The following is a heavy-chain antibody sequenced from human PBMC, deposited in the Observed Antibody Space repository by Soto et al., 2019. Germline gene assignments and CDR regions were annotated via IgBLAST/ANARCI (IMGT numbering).Heavy chain of an antibody. J-gene: IGHJ6*02. CDR3: AREGVNSRSSRRSGSNYYGMDV. CDR1: GFTFSSYG. V-gene: IGHV3-30*03. Sequence: GGSLRLSCAASGFTFSSYGMHWVRQAPGKGLEWVAVISYDGSNKYYADSVKGRFTISRDNSKNTLYLQMNSLRAEDTAVYYCAREGVNSRSSRRSGSNYYGMDVWGQGTTVTVSS. D-gene: IGHD6-6*01. CDR2: ISYDGSNK.